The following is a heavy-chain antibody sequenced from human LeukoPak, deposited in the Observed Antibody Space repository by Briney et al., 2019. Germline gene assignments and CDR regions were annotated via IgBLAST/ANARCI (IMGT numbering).Heavy chain of an antibody. D-gene: IGHD3-10*01. CDR3: ARSDISIVRGAMV. V-gene: IGHV1-18*01. CDR2: ISGYNGNT. CDR1: GYTFTSYD. J-gene: IGHJ4*02. Sequence: ASVKVSCKASGYTFTSYDINWVRQAPGQGLEWMGWISGYNGNTNYAQKFQGRITMTTETSTSTAYMELRSLRSDDTAVYYCARSDISIVRGAMVWGQGTLVIVSS.